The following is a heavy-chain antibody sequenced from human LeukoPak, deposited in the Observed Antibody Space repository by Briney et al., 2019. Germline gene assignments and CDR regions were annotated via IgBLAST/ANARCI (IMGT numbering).Heavy chain of an antibody. CDR2: ISSSSSYI. CDR1: GFTFSSYS. CDR3: ARDHVATIDY. Sequence: GGSLRLSCEASGFTFSSYSMNWVRQAPGKGLEWVSSISSSSSYIYYADSVKGRFTISRDNAKNSLYLQMNSLRAEDTAVYYCARDHVATIDYWGQGTLVTVSS. J-gene: IGHJ4*02. D-gene: IGHD5-12*01. V-gene: IGHV3-21*01.